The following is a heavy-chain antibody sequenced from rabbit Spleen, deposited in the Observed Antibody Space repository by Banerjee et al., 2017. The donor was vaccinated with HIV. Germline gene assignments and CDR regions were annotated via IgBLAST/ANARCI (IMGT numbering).Heavy chain of an antibody. CDR3: AISYPGSSYGFKL. Sequence: QEQLVESGGGLVQPEGSLALTCKASGFSFSSSDYICWVRQAPGKGLEWISCIAGSSSGFTYSATWAKGRFTISKTSSTTVTLQMTSLTVADTATYFCAISYPGSSYGFKLWGPGHPGHRL. V-gene: IGHV1S45*01. CDR2: IAGSSSGFT. D-gene: IGHD8-1*01. CDR1: GFSFSSSDY. J-gene: IGHJ4*01.